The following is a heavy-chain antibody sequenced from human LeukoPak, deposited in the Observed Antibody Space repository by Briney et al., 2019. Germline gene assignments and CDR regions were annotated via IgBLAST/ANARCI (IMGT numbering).Heavy chain of an antibody. V-gene: IGHV3-23*01. D-gene: IGHD6-13*01. Sequence: GGSLRLSCAASGFTFSSYAMGWVRQAPGKGLEWVSAISGSGGSTYYADSVKGRFTISRDNSKNTLSLQMNSLRAEDTAVYYCAKDTVWDRSSWYTSHGFAYWGQGTLVTVPS. CDR3: AKDTVWDRSSWYTSHGFAY. J-gene: IGHJ4*02. CDR2: ISGSGGST. CDR1: GFTFSSYA.